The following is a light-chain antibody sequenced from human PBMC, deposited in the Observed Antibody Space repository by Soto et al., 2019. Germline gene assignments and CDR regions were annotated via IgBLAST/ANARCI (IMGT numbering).Light chain of an antibody. CDR2: AAS. Sequence: DIQMTQSPSSLSASVGDRVTITCRASQGINKYLAWYKQKPGKGPKLLIYAASTLQSGVPSRFSGSGSGTDFTLTISSLQPEDVATYYCQKYNSALWTFGQGTKVEIK. CDR3: QKYNSALWT. J-gene: IGKJ1*01. V-gene: IGKV1-27*01. CDR1: QGINKY.